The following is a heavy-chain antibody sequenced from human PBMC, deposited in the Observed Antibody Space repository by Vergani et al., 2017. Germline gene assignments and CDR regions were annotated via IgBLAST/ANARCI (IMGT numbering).Heavy chain of an antibody. CDR1: GFTFSSYA. Sequence: QVQLVESGGGLVQPGRSLRLSCAASGFTFSSYAMHWVRQAPGKGLEWVAVISYDGSNKYYADSVKGRFTISRDNSKNTLYLQMNSLRAEDTAVYYCARDAGGVGYFDWFPHADAFDIWSQGTMVTVSS. CDR3: ARDAGGVGYFDWFPHADAFDI. J-gene: IGHJ3*02. V-gene: IGHV3-30*04. D-gene: IGHD3-9*01. CDR2: ISYDGSNK.